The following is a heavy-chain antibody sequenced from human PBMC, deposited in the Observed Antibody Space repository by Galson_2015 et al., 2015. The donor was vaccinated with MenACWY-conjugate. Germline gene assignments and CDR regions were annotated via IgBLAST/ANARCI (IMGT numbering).Heavy chain of an antibody. D-gene: IGHD6-19*01. V-gene: IGHV3-7*03. J-gene: IGHJ4*02. CDR3: ARDVAVGGFAY. Sequence: SLRLSCAASGFTFSSYAMAWVRQAPGKELEWVGSIKQDGSEKNYVDSVKGRFTFSRDNAKNSLYLQMNSLRAEDTAVYYCARDVAVGGFAYWGQGTRVTVSS. CDR1: GFTFSSYA. CDR2: IKQDGSEK.